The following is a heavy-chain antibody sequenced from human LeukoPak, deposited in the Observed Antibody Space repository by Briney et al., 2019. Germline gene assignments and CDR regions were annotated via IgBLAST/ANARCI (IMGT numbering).Heavy chain of an antibody. CDR1: GYTFTGYY. CDR3: ARVLAAAGTLVY. J-gene: IGHJ4*02. V-gene: IGHV1-2*02. D-gene: IGHD6-13*01. Sequence: ASVKVSCKASGYTFTGYYMHWERQAPGQGLEWMGWINPNSGGTNYAQKFQGRVTMTRDTSISIAYMELSRLRSDDTAVYYCARVLAAAGTLVYWGQGTLVTVSS. CDR2: INPNSGGT.